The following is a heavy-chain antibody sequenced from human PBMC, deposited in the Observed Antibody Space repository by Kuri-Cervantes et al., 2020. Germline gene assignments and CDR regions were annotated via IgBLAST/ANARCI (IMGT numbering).Heavy chain of an antibody. J-gene: IGHJ3*02. Sequence: GGSLRLSCAASGFTFSSYGMHWVRQAPGKGLEWVAVIWYDGSNRYYADSVKGRFTISRDNAKNSLYLQMNSLRAEDTALYHCSRANIRAIAFDIWGQGTMVTVSS. CDR1: GFTFSSYG. D-gene: IGHD3-10*01. V-gene: IGHV3-33*08. CDR2: IWYDGSNR. CDR3: SRANIRAIAFDI.